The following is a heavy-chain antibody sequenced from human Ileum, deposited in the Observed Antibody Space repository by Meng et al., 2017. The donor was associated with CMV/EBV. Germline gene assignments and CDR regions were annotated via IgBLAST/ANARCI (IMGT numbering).Heavy chain of an antibody. CDR2: ISWDGGST. J-gene: IGHJ4*02. V-gene: IGHV3-43*01. D-gene: IGHD3-3*01. CDR1: GFTFDDYT. CDR3: AKELRFLEWLFHY. Sequence: GESLKISCAASGFTFDDYTMHWVRQAPGKGLEWVSLISWDGGSTYYADSVKGRFTISRDNSKNSLYLQMNSLRTEDIALYYCAKELRFLEWLFHYWGQGTLVTVSS.